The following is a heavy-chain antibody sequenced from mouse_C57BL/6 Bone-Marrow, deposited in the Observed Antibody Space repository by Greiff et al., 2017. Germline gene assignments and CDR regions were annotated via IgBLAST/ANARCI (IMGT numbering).Heavy chain of an antibody. V-gene: IGHV5-17*01. CDR3: ARRDYSNPFAY. D-gene: IGHD2-5*01. CDR1: GFTFSDYG. CDR2: ISSGSSTI. Sequence: DVMLVESGGGLVKPGGSLKLSCAASGFTFSDYGMHWVRQAPEKGLEWVAYISSGSSTIYYADTVKGRFTISRDNAKNTLFLQMTSLRSEDTAVFYCARRDYSNPFAYWGQGTLVTVSA. J-gene: IGHJ3*01.